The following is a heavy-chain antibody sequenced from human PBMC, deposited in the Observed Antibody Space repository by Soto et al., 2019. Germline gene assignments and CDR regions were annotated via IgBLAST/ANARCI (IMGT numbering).Heavy chain of an antibody. D-gene: IGHD3-9*01. CDR2: IYYSGST. J-gene: IGHJ6*02. Sequence: SETLSITCTVSGCSISSSSYYWGWLRQPPGKGLEWIGSIYYSGSTYYNPSLKSRVTISVDTSKNQFSLKLSSVSAADTAVYYCARRNSYDTHGMDVWGQGTTVT. CDR3: ARRNSYDTHGMDV. V-gene: IGHV4-39*01. CDR1: GCSISSSSYY.